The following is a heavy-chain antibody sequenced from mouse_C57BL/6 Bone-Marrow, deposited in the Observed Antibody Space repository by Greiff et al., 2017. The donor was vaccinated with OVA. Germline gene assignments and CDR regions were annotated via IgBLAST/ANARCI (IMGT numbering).Heavy chain of an antibody. CDR3: ARWDGDGWYFDV. CDR2: IWSGGST. CDR1: GFSLTSYG. V-gene: IGHV2-2*01. D-gene: IGHD2-13*01. J-gene: IGHJ1*03. Sequence: QVQLQQSGPGLVQPSQSLSITCTVSGFSLTSYGVHWVRQSPGKGLEWLGVIWSGGSTDYNAAFISRLSISKDNSKSQVFFKMNSLQADDTAIDYCARWDGDGWYFDVWGTGTTVTVSS.